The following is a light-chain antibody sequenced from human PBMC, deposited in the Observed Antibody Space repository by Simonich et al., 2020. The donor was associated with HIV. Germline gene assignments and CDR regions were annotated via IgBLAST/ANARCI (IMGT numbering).Light chain of an antibody. CDR3: HQSSGLPAT. CDR2: GAS. CDR1: QSVSSN. J-gene: IGKJ4*01. Sequence: EIVMTQSPATLSVSPGERATLSCRASQSVSSNLAWYQQKPGQAPRLLIYGASTRATVIPARFSGSGSGTDFTLTINSPEAEDAATYYCHQSSGLPATFGGGTKVEIK. V-gene: IGKV3-15*01.